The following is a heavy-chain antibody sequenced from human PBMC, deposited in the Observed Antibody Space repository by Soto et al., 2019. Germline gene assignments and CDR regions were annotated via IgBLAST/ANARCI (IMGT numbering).Heavy chain of an antibody. Sequence: QVQLVESGGGVVQPGRSLRLSCAASGFTFSSYGMHWVRQAPGKGLEWVALIWYDGSNKNYADSVKGRFTISRDDSKNTLYLQMNSLRGEDTAVYFCARDAYLGSGSYAYCGQGTLVTVSS. V-gene: IGHV3-33*01. CDR1: GFTFSSYG. CDR3: ARDAYLGSGSYAY. D-gene: IGHD3-10*02. J-gene: IGHJ4*02. CDR2: IWYDGSNK.